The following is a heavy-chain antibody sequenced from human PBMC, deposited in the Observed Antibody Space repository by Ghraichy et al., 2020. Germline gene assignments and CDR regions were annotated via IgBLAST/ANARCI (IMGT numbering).Heavy chain of an antibody. CDR3: AGAYYYDSSGYYY. D-gene: IGHD3-22*01. CDR1: GGSISSYY. J-gene: IGHJ4*02. CDR2: IYYSGST. V-gene: IGHV4-59*01. Sequence: SETLSLTCTVSGGSISSYYWSWIRQPPGKGLEWIGYIYYSGSTNYNPSLKSRVTISVDTSKNQFSLKLSSVTAADTAVYYCAGAYYYDSSGYYYWGQGTLVTVSS.